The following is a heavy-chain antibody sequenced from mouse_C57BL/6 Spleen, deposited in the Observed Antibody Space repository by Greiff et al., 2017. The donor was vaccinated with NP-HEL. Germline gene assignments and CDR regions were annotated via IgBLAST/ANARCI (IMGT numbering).Heavy chain of an antibody. Sequence: EVQLVESGGGLVQPKGSLKLSCAASGFSFNTYAMNWVRQAPGKGLEWVARIRSKSNNYATYYADSVKDRFTISRDDSESMLYLQMNNLKTEDTAMYYCVRDLWDVLDYWGQGTTLTVSS. V-gene: IGHV10-1*01. CDR2: IRSKSNNYAT. CDR1: GFSFNTYA. CDR3: VRDLWDVLDY. J-gene: IGHJ2*01. D-gene: IGHD4-1*01.